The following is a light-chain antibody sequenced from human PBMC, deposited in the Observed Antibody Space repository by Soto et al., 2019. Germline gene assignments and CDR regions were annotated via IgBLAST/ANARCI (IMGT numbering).Light chain of an antibody. CDR3: QHRSNWPSWT. Sequence: EFVLTQSPGTLSLSPGERATLSCRAIQTVRNNYLAWYQQKPGQAPRLLIYDASSRATGIPDRFSGSGSGTDFTLTISSLEPEDFAVYYCQHRSNWPSWTFGEGTKVDIK. CDR1: QTVRNNY. V-gene: IGKV3D-20*02. J-gene: IGKJ1*01. CDR2: DAS.